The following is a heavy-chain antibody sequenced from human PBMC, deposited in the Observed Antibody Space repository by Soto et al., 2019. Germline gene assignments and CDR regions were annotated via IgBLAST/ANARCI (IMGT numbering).Heavy chain of an antibody. CDR2: ISAYNRNT. J-gene: IGHJ4*02. Sequence: GASVKGSCKASGSTFPSYGITWVRQAPGQGVAWMGWISAYNRNTSYAQKLQSRVTMTPDTSASTAYMALRSLRSDDTAVYYCVSVTGDYWGQGSLGTVS. CDR1: GSTFPSYG. V-gene: IGHV1-18*01. D-gene: IGHD2-21*02. CDR3: VSVTGDY.